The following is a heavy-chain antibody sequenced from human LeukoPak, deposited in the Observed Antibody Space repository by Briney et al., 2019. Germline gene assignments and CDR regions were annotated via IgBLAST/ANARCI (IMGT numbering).Heavy chain of an antibody. V-gene: IGHV3-7*01. CDR3: ATTLNIATPGHL. CDR1: GFTFSSYA. J-gene: IGHJ4*02. D-gene: IGHD6-13*01. CDR2: IKSDESER. Sequence: QAGGSLRLSCAASGFTFSSYAMSWVRQAPGKGLEWVANIKSDESERFFSDSVKGRFTISRDNAKNSVYLQMSNLRAEDTGVYYCATTLNIATPGHLWGQGALVTVSS.